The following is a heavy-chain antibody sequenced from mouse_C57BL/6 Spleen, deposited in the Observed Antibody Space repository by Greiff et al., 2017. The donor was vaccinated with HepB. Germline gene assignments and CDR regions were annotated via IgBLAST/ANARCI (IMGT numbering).Heavy chain of an antibody. CDR2: IYPGSGNT. CDR3: ARRYYYGSSYVGYFDV. Sequence: VVESGPELVKPGASVKISCKASGYTFTDYYINWVKQRPGQGLEWIGWIYPGSGNTKYNEKFKGKATLTVDTSSSTAYMQLSSLTSEDSAVYFCARRYYYGSSYVGYFDVWGTGTTVTVSS. CDR1: GYTFTDYY. D-gene: IGHD1-1*01. J-gene: IGHJ1*03. V-gene: IGHV1-84*01.